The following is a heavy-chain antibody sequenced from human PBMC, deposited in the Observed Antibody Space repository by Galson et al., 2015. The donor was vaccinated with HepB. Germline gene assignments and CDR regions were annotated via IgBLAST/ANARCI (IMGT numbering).Heavy chain of an antibody. J-gene: IGHJ6*02. CDR3: ANRPEAVEDYYFYGMDV. D-gene: IGHD6-19*01. CDR1: GGTFRSYT. Sequence: SVKVSCKASGGTFRSYTISWVRQAPGQGLEWMGRIIPILDVTNYAQKFQGRVTITADKSTRTVYMELASLRSDDTAVYYCANRPEAVEDYYFYGMDVWGQGTTVTVSS. V-gene: IGHV1-69*02. CDR2: IIPILDVT.